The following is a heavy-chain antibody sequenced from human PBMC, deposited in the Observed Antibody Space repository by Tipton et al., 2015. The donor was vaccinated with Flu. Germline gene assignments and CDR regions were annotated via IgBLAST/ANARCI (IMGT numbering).Heavy chain of an antibody. Sequence: TLSLTCSVSGGSISGFAWSWIRQPPGKGLESIGYVSYRGSTHYNPSPRSRVTVSADASKNKVSLKLTSVTAADTAVYYCARESFYDVDLDDWYIDLWGRGTLVTVSS. J-gene: IGHJ2*01. CDR3: ARESFYDVDLDDWYIDL. V-gene: IGHV4-59*01. CDR2: VSYRGST. D-gene: IGHD2/OR15-2a*01. CDR1: GGSISGFA.